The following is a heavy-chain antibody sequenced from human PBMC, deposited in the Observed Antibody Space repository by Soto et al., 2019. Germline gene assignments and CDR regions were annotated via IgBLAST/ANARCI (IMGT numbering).Heavy chain of an antibody. CDR3: ARVPVAAAGTGYFFWFDP. Sequence: SETLSLTCTFSGGSISGYYWSWIRQPPGKRLEWIGYIYYTGSTNYNPSLKSRVTISVDTSKNQFSLKLSSVTAADTAVYYCARVPVAAAGTGYFFWFDPWGQGTLVTVSS. J-gene: IGHJ5*02. D-gene: IGHD6-13*01. CDR1: GGSISGYY. CDR2: IYYTGST. V-gene: IGHV4-59*01.